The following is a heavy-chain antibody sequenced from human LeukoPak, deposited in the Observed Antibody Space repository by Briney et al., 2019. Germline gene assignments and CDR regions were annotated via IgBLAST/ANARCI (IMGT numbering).Heavy chain of an antibody. J-gene: IGHJ4*02. V-gene: IGHV3-48*03. CDR3: AKTLYDVVTGTVDY. D-gene: IGHD6-19*01. CDR1: GFTFSSYE. CDR2: IRSSGSTI. Sequence: GGSLRLSCAASGFTFSSYEMNWVRQAPGKGLEWVSYIRSSGSTIYYADSVRGRFTISRDNSKNTLYLQMNSLRAEDTAVYYCAKTLYDVVTGTVDYWGQGTLVTVSS.